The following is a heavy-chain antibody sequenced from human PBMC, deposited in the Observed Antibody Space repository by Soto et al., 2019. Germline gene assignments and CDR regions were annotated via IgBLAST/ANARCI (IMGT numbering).Heavy chain of an antibody. Sequence: SVKVSCKASGGTFSSYAISWVRQAPGQGLEWMGGIIPIFGTANYAQKFQGRVTITADESTSTAYMELSSLRSEDTAVYYCASGYYYDSSGYGDLYYYYGMDVWGQGTTVTVSS. CDR1: GGTFSSYA. D-gene: IGHD3-22*01. V-gene: IGHV1-69*13. CDR2: IIPIFGTA. CDR3: ASGYYYDSSGYGDLYYYYGMDV. J-gene: IGHJ6*02.